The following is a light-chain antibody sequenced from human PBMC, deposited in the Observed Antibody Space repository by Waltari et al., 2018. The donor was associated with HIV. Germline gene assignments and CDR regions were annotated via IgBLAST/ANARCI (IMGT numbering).Light chain of an antibody. V-gene: IGLV2-18*02. CDR2: EVS. CDR1: SSAVGSYNR. J-gene: IGLJ3*02. Sequence: QSALTQPPSVSGSPGQSVTISCTGTSSAVGSYNRFSWYQQPPGPAPKLMIFEVSNRPSGVPDRFSGSKSDNTASLTISGLQAEDEADYYCSSYTSSNTWVFGGGTKLTVL. CDR3: SSYTSSNTWV.